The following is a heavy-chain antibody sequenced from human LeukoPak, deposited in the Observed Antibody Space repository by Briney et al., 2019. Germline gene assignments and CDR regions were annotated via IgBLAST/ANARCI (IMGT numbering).Heavy chain of an antibody. J-gene: IGHJ4*02. Sequence: PGGSLRLSCAASGFTFSSYGMHWVRQAPGKGLEWVANIKQDGSEKYYVDSVKGRFTISRDNAKNSLYLQMNSLRAEDTAVYYCARELVGAFDYWGQGTLVTVSS. CDR3: ARELVGAFDY. V-gene: IGHV3-7*01. CDR1: GFTFSSYG. D-gene: IGHD1-26*01. CDR2: IKQDGSEK.